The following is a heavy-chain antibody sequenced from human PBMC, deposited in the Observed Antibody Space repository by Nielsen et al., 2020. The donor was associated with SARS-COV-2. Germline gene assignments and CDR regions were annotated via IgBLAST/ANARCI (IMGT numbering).Heavy chain of an antibody. J-gene: IGHJ4*02. Sequence: WIRQPPGKGLEWVSVFYRGGTPLSADSLPFRFIISRDNSRNTLYLQMNSLRVEDTAMYYCAREGDTYGVRNFDYWGQGIMVTVSS. V-gene: IGHV3-53*01. CDR2: FYRGGTP. CDR3: AREGDTYGVRNFDY. D-gene: IGHD5-18*01.